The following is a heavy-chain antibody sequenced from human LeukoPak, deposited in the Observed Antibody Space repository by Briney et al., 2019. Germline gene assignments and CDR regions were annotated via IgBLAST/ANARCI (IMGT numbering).Heavy chain of an antibody. CDR2: IDHTGST. V-gene: IGHV4-59*11. D-gene: IGHD3-16*01. CDR1: GGSISSHY. CDR3: ARQSLVDYSDSRGPFRWFDI. Sequence: PSETLSLSCNVSGGSISSHYWSWIRQPPGKGLEWIRYIDHTGSTDCSPSLKSRVTMSVDTSKNQVSLKLSYVTAADTAVYFCARQSLVDYSDSRGPFRWFDIWGRGTLVTVS. J-gene: IGHJ5*02.